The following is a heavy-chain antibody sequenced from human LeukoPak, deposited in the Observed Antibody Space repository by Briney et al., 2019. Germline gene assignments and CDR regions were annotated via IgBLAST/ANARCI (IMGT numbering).Heavy chain of an antibody. Sequence: SETLSLTCTVSGGSISSYYWSWIRQSPGKGLEWIGYIYYSGSTNYNPSLKTRVTISVDTSKNQFSLKLSSVTAVDTAVYYCARDMESGSTRGRPFNIWGRGTMVTVSS. CDR1: GGSISSYY. J-gene: IGHJ3*02. CDR3: ARDMESGSTRGRPFNI. D-gene: IGHD1-26*01. CDR2: IYYSGST. V-gene: IGHV4-59*01.